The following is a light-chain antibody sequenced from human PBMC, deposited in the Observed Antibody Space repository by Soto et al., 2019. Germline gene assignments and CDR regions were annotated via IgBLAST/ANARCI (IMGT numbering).Light chain of an antibody. CDR3: QQSYSTPRT. Sequence: DIQITHSPSSLSASVVDRVTITCLASQSISSYLNWYQQKPGKAPKLLIYAASSLQSGVPSRFRGSGSGTDFTLTISSLQPEDFATYYCQQSYSTPRTFGQGTKV. CDR2: AAS. CDR1: QSISSY. J-gene: IGKJ1*01. V-gene: IGKV1-39*01.